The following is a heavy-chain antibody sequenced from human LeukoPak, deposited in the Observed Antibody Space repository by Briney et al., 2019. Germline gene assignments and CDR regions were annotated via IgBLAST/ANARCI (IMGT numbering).Heavy chain of an antibody. D-gene: IGHD5-18*01. V-gene: IGHV3-7*01. Sequence: GGSLRLSCAASGFTFSNYWMSWVRQAPGKGLEWVANIKQDGSEKYYVDSVKGRFTISRDNAKNSLYLQMNSMRAEDTAVYYCARSLRGYSYGSGGQGTLVAVSS. CDR3: ARSLRGYSYGS. CDR1: GFTFSNYW. CDR2: IKQDGSEK. J-gene: IGHJ4*02.